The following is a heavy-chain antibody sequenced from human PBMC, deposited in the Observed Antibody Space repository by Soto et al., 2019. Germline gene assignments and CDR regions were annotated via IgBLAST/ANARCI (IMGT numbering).Heavy chain of an antibody. V-gene: IGHV3-72*01. CDR3: ADLTWNGYYLP. D-gene: IGHD3-3*01. J-gene: IGHJ4*02. Sequence: EVPLVGSGGGLVRPGGSLRLSFAASGFTFSDHYMDWVRQAPGKGLEWVGRIKNKADSYITEYAASVKGRFTISRDDSKNSLYLQMNSLKTEDTAEYYCADLTWNGYYLPWGQGTLVTVSS. CDR2: IKNKADSYIT. CDR1: GFTFSDHY.